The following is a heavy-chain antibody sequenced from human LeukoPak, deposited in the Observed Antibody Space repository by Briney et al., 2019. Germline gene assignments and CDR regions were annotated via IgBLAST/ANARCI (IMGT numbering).Heavy chain of an antibody. J-gene: IGHJ4*02. D-gene: IGHD1-26*01. CDR3: AAYIPGSHTDS. CDR1: GFTFTSSA. V-gene: IGHV1-58*01. CDR2: IVVGSGNT. Sequence: ASVKVSCKASGFTFTSSAVRWVRQARGQRLVWIGWIVVGSGNTNYAQKFQERVTITRDMSTSTAYMELSSLRSEDTAVYYCAAYIPGSHTDSWGQGTLVTVSS.